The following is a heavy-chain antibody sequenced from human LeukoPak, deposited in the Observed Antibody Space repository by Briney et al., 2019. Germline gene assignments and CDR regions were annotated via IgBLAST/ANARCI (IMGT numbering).Heavy chain of an antibody. V-gene: IGHV1-2*02. CDR1: GYTFTGYY. J-gene: IGHJ5*02. CDR2: INPNSGGT. D-gene: IGHD3-22*01. CDR3: ARKVPNDSSGYYYRGQFDP. Sequence: GASVKVSCKASGYTFTGYYMHWVRQAPGQGLEWMGWINPNSGGTNYAQKFQGRVTMTRDMSTSTVYMELSSLRSEDTAVYYCARKVPNDSSGYYYRGQFDPWDQGTLVTVSS.